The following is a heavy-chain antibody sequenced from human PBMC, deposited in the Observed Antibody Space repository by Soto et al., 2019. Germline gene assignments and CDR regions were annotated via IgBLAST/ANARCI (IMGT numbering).Heavy chain of an antibody. J-gene: IGHJ4*02. CDR2: IYSGGST. CDR1: GFTVSSNY. V-gene: IGHV3-53*01. D-gene: IGHD3-9*01. Sequence: PGGSLRLSCAASGFTVSSNYMSWVRQAPGKGLEWVSVIYSGGSTYYADSVKGRFTISRDNSKNTLYLQMNGLRAEDTAVYYCARDSVLRYFDWGQGTLVTVSS. CDR3: ARDSVLRYFD.